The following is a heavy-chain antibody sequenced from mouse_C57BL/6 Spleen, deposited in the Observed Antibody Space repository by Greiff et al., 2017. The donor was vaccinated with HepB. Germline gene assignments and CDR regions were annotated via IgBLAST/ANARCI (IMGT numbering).Heavy chain of an antibody. Sequence: VQLQQSGAELARPGASVKLSCKASGYTFTSYGISWVKQRTGQGLEWIGEIYPRSGNTYYNEKFKGKATLTADKSSSTAYMELRSLTSEDSAVYFWARNYDYDGRAHFDYWGQGTTLTVSS. V-gene: IGHV1-81*01. CDR1: GYTFTSYG. CDR3: ARNYDYDGRAHFDY. D-gene: IGHD2-4*01. CDR2: IYPRSGNT. J-gene: IGHJ2*01.